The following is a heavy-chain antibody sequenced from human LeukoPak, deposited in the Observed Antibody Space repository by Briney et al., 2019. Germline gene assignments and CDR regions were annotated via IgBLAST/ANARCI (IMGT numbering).Heavy chain of an antibody. CDR1: GFTSSSYW. CDR3: ARLGYSSSWYYFDY. J-gene: IGHJ4*02. Sequence: GGSLRLSCAASGFTSSSYWMRWVRQAPGKGLVWVSRINSDGYSLSYADSVKGRFTISRDNAKNTLYLEMNSLRAKYTAVYYCARLGYSSSWYYFDYWGQGTLVTVSS. D-gene: IGHD6-13*01. CDR2: INSDGYSL. V-gene: IGHV3-74*01.